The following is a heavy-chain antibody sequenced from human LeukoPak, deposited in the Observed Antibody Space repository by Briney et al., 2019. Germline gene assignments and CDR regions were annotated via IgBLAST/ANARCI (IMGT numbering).Heavy chain of an antibody. J-gene: IGHJ6*03. CDR2: INPSGGST. V-gene: IGHV1-46*01. CDR3: ARGVVPAAMIGNITQYYYYYMDV. CDR1: GYTFTSYY. D-gene: IGHD2-2*01. Sequence: ASVKVSCKASGYTFTSYYMHWVRQAPGQGLEWMGIINPSGGSTSYAQKFQGRVTITTDESTSTAYMELSSLRSEDTAVYYCARGVVPAAMIGNITQYYYYYMDVWGKGTTVTVSS.